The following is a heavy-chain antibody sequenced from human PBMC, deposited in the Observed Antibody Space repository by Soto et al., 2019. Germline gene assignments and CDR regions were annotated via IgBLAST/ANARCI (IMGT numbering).Heavy chain of an antibody. D-gene: IGHD1-26*01. CDR3: SRAEGVGSSWGGVYYFDY. Sequence: QVQLVQSGAEVKKPGSSVKVSCKASGGTFSSYAISWVRQAPGQGLEWMGGIIPICGTANYAQKFQGRVTITADESTSTAYMELSRMRSEDTAVYYVSRAEGVGSSWGGVYYFDYWGQGTLVTVSS. V-gene: IGHV1-69*01. CDR2: IIPICGTA. CDR1: GGTFSSYA. J-gene: IGHJ4*02.